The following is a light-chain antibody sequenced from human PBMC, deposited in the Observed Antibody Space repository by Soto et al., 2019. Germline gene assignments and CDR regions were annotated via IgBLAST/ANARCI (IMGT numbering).Light chain of an antibody. CDR3: SSYTSTNTVV. J-gene: IGLJ2*01. V-gene: IGLV2-14*03. CDR1: SSDIGGYNF. Sequence: QSALTQPASVSGSPGQSITISCTGTSSDIGGYNFVSWYQQHPGKAPKLMFYDVTNQPSGVSNRFSGSKSGNTASLTISGLQAEDEAVYYCSSYTSTNTVVFGGGTKLTVL. CDR2: DVT.